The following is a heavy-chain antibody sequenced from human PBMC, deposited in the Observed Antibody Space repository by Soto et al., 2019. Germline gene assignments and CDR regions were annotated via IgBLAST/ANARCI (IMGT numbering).Heavy chain of an antibody. V-gene: IGHV3-48*01. Sequence: EVQLVESGGGLVQPGGSLRLSCATSGFILSDCAMNWVRQAPGKGLEWISYISSSSSVIDYADSVKGRFTVSRDNARNSLFLQMNSLRAEDTAVYYCARDLSWCSHWYYYMDGWGKGTTVTVSS. CDR2: ISSSSSVI. J-gene: IGHJ6*03. CDR3: ARDLSWCSHWYYYMDG. CDR1: GFILSDCA. D-gene: IGHD2-8*01.